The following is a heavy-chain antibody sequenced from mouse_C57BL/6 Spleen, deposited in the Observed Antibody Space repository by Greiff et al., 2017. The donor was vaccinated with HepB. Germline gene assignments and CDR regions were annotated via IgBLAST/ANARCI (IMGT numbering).Heavy chain of an antibody. CDR3: ARHGGPPGYSSSYNYFDY. CDR2: ISGGGGNT. V-gene: IGHV5-9*01. Sequence: EVQLVESGGGLVKPGGSLKLSCAASGFTFSSYTMSWVRQTPEKRLEWVATISGGGGNTYYPDSVKGRFTISRDNAKNTLYLQMSSLRSEDTALYYCARHGGPPGYSSSYNYFDYWGQGTTLTVSS. J-gene: IGHJ2*01. CDR1: GFTFSSYT. D-gene: IGHD1-1*01.